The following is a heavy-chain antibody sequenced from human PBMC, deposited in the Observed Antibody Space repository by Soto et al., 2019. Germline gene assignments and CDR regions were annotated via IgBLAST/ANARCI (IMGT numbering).Heavy chain of an antibody. CDR2: ISTGGGST. J-gene: IGHJ4*02. D-gene: IGHD6-19*01. CDR1: GFTFSSYD. V-gene: IGHV3-23*01. CDR3: AKGHIAVAGTIDY. Sequence: EVQLLESGGGLVQPGGSLRLFCAASGFTFSSYDMRWVRQAPGKGLEWVSGISTGGGSTYYADSVKGRFTISRDNTKNTLYLQMNSLRAEDTAVYYCAKGHIAVAGTIDYWGQGTLVTVSS.